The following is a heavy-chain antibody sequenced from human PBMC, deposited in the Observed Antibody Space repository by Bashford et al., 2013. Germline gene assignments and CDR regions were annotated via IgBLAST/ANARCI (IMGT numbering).Heavy chain of an antibody. CDR3: ARAHVVPAFYYYYGMDV. CDR1: GYTFTGYY. CDR2: INPNSGGT. J-gene: IGHJ6*02. V-gene: IGHV1-2*02. Sequence: ASVKVSCKASGYTFTGYYMHWVRQAPGQGLEWMGWINPNSGGTNYAQKFQGRVTMTRDTSISTAYMELSRLRSDDTAVYYCARAHVVPAFYYYYGMDVWGQGTTVTVSS. D-gene: IGHD2-2*01.